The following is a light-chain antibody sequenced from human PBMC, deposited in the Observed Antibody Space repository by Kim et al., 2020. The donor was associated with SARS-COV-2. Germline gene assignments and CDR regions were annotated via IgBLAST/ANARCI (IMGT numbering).Light chain of an antibody. J-gene: IGLJ3*02. CDR1: SGSYI. CDR2: LEGSGSS. V-gene: IGLV4-60*03. CDR3: ETWDTNTRV. Sequence: LGSSVKLTCSLSSGSYIIGWHQQQPGKAPRYLMKLEGSGSSSKGSGVSDRFSGSSSGADRYLTISNLQSEDEADYYCETWDTNTRVFGGGTQLTVL.